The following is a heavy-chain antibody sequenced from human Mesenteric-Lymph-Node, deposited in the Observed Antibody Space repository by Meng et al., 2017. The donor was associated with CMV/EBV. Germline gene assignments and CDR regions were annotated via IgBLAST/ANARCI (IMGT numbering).Heavy chain of an antibody. CDR1: GFTFSSYW. CDR2: INSEGSST. Sequence: GESLKISCAASGFTFSSYWMHWVRQAPGKGLVWVSRINSEGSSTNYADSVKGRFTISRDNAKNTLYLQMNSLRAEDTAVYHCARRPGDRGGWEPIDSWGQGTLVTVAS. J-gene: IGHJ4*02. CDR3: ARRPGDRGGWEPIDS. D-gene: IGHD1-26*01. V-gene: IGHV3-74*01.